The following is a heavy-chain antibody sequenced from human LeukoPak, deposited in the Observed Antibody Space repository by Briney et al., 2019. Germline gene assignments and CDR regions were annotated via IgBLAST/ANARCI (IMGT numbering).Heavy chain of an antibody. CDR2: FISSSNYM. V-gene: IGHV3-21*01. CDR1: GFSFSSYN. J-gene: IGHJ6*03. Sequence: PGGSLRLSCTASGFSFSSYNINWVRQAPGKGLEWVSSFISSSNYMYYADSVKGRFTISRDNAENALYLQINNLRAEDTGVYYCARDQTALVPDYMDVWGKGTTVTVSS. D-gene: IGHD5-18*01. CDR3: ARDQTALVPDYMDV.